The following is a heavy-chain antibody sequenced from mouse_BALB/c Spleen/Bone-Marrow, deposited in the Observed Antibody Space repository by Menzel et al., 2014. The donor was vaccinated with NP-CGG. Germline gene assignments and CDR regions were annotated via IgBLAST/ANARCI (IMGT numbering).Heavy chain of an antibody. V-gene: IGHV4-1*02. J-gene: IGHJ1*01. CDR3: ALLGYYGYFYV. Sequence: EVQRVESGGGLVQPGGSLKLSCAASGFDFSRYWMSWVRQAPGKGLGWIGEINPDSSTINYTPSLKDKFIISRDNAKNTLYPQMSKVRSEDTALYYCALLGYYGYFYVWGAGTTVTVSS. D-gene: IGHD2-2*01. CDR1: GFDFSRYW. CDR2: INPDSSTI.